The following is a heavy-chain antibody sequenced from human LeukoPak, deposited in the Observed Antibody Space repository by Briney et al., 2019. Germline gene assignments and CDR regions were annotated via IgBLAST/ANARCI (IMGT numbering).Heavy chain of an antibody. D-gene: IGHD3-22*01. CDR1: GGSISSYY. CDR2: IYTTGST. CDR3: ARGRYDSRGYYHFDY. V-gene: IGHV4-4*07. Sequence: PSETLSLTCTVSGGSISSYYWSWIRQPAGKGLEWIGRIYTTGSTSYNPSLKSRVTMSVDTSKKQFSLKLNSVTAADTAVYYCARGRYDSRGYYHFDYWGQGTLVTVSS. J-gene: IGHJ4*02.